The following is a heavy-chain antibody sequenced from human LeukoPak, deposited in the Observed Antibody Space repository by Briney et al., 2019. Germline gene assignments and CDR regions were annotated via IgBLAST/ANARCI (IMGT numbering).Heavy chain of an antibody. CDR1: GFTFSSYA. V-gene: IGHV3-30-3*01. Sequence: GGSLRLSCAASGFTFSSYAMHWVRRAPGKGLEWVAVISYDGSNKYYADSVKGRFTISRDNSKNTLYLQMNSLRAEDTAVYYCARGGYYDFSYFDYWGQGTLVTVSS. CDR2: ISYDGSNK. CDR3: ARGGYYDFSYFDY. J-gene: IGHJ4*02. D-gene: IGHD3-3*01.